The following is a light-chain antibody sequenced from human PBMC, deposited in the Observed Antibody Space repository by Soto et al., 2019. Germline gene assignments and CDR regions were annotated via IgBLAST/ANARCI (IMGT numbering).Light chain of an antibody. Sequence: EIVLTQSPATLSLSPGDRATLSCRASQSVGSYLAWYQQKPGQAPRLLIYDASNRATGIPARFSGSGSGTDFTLTITSLAPEDFAVYYCQQRSNWPSTFGGGTKVEIK. CDR1: QSVGSY. J-gene: IGKJ4*01. V-gene: IGKV3-11*01. CDR3: QQRSNWPST. CDR2: DAS.